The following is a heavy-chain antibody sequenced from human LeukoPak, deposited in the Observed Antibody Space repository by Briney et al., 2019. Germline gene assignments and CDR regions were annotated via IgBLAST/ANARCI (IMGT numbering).Heavy chain of an antibody. D-gene: IGHD4-11*01. Sequence: GGSLRLSCAASGFTFDDYAMHWVRQAPGKGLEWVAVMPNDGSHKFYGDSVKGRFTISRDNSKNTVYLQMDSLRAEDTALYYCARGSTVSGNWYFALWGRGTLVTVSS. CDR3: ARGSTVSGNWYFAL. CDR2: MPNDGSHK. CDR1: GFTFDDYA. J-gene: IGHJ2*01. V-gene: IGHV3-30-3*01.